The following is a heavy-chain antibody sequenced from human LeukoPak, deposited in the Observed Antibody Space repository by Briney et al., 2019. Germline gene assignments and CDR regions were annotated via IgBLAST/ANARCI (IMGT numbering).Heavy chain of an antibody. J-gene: IGHJ3*02. D-gene: IGHD4-17*01. Sequence: PGGSLRLTCAASGFTFSSYAMSWVRQAPGKGLEWVSAISGSGGSTYYADSVKGRFTISRDNSKNTLYLQMNSLRAEDTAVYYCAKVLSPDYGDYDDAFDIWGQGTMVTVSS. CDR2: ISGSGGST. V-gene: IGHV3-23*01. CDR1: GFTFSSYA. CDR3: AKVLSPDYGDYDDAFDI.